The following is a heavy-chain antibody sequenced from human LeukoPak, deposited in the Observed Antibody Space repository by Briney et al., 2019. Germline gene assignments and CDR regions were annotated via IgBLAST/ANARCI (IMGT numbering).Heavy chain of an antibody. V-gene: IGHV3-30*18. Sequence: GGPLRLSCAASGFTFSSYGMHWVRQAPGKGLEWVAVISYDGSNKYYADSVKGRFTISRDNSKNTLYLQMNSLRAEDTAVYYCANLMGDILTGPGDYWGQGTLVTVSS. D-gene: IGHD3-9*01. J-gene: IGHJ4*02. CDR3: ANLMGDILTGPGDY. CDR2: ISYDGSNK. CDR1: GFTFSSYG.